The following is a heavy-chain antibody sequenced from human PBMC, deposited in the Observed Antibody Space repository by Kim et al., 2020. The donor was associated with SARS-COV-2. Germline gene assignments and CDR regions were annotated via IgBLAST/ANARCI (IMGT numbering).Heavy chain of an antibody. D-gene: IGHD6-19*01. CDR3: ARAGYERYSSGWYGY. CDR2: INPNSGGT. V-gene: IGHV1-2*02. CDR1: GYTFTGYY. J-gene: IGHJ4*02. Sequence: ASVKVSCKASGYTFTGYYMHWVRQAPGQGLEWMGWINPNSGGTNYAQKFQGRVTMTRDTSISTAYMELSRLRSDDTAVYYCARAGYERYSSGWYGYWGQGTLVTVSS.